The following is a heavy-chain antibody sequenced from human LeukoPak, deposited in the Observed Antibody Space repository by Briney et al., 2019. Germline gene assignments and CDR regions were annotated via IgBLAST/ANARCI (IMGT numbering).Heavy chain of an antibody. D-gene: IGHD2-2*03. J-gene: IGHJ4*02. CDR1: GYILSTEC. Sequence: GESLKISWWSSGYILSTECIGWVRQMPGKGLEWMGIVYPGDSDTRYSPSFQGQVTISADKSISTAYLQWSSLGASDTAIYYYVSRKWILGDSYFDYWGQGTLVTVSS. CDR2: VYPGDSDT. V-gene: IGHV5-51*01. CDR3: VSRKWILGDSYFDY.